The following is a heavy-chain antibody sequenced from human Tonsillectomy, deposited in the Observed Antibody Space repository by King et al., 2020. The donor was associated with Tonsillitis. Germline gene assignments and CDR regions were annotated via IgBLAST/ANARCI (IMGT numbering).Heavy chain of an antibody. CDR1: GYTFTGYY. J-gene: IGHJ4*02. CDR2: INPNSGGT. D-gene: IGHD7-27*01. CDR3: ARGQLGNKYYFDY. V-gene: IGHV1-2*04. Sequence: QLVQSGAEVKKPGASVKVSCKASGYTFTGYYMHWVRQAPGQGLEWMGWINPNSGGTNCAQKFQGWVIMTRDTSISTVHLELSRLRSDDTAVYYCARGQLGNKYYFDYWGQGTLVTVSS.